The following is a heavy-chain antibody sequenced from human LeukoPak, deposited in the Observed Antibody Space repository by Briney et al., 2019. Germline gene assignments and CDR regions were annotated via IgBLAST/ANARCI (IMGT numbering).Heavy chain of an antibody. V-gene: IGHV1-18*01. Sequence: ASVKVSCKASGYTFTSYGISWVRQAPGQGLEWMGCISAYNGNTNYAQKLQGRVTMTTDTSTSTAYMELRSLRSEDTAVYYCASPSGWVPYYYYMDVWAKGPRSPSP. J-gene: IGHJ6*03. CDR1: GYTFTSYG. D-gene: IGHD3-10*01. CDR2: ISAYNGNT. CDR3: ASPSGWVPYYYYMDV.